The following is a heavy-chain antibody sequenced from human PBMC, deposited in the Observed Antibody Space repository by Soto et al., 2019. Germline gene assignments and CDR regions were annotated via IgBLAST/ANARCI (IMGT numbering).Heavy chain of an antibody. V-gene: IGHV4-31*03. CDR1: GGSISSGGYY. D-gene: IGHD2-2*01. CDR2: IYYSGST. CDR3: AREVPAAAPLYYMDV. J-gene: IGHJ6*03. Sequence: SETLSLTCTVSGGSISSGGYYWSWIRQHPGKGLEWIGYIYYSGSTYYNPSLKSRVTISVDTSKNQFSLKLSSVTAADTAVYYCAREVPAAAPLYYMDVWGKGTTVTVSS.